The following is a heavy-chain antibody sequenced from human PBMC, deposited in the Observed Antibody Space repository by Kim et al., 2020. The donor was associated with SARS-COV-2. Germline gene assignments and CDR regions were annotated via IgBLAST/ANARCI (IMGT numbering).Heavy chain of an antibody. D-gene: IGHD2-2*02. V-gene: IGHV3-43*02. CDR2: ISGDGGST. CDR3: AKDRGGVVVPAAIISYYYYYMDV. CDR1: GFTFDDYA. J-gene: IGHJ6*03. Sequence: GGSLRLSCAASGFTFDDYAMHWVRQAPGKGLEWVSLISGDGGSTYYADSVKGRFTISRDNSKNSLYLQMNSLRTEDTALYYCAKDRGGVVVPAAIISYYYYYMDVWGKGTTVTVSS.